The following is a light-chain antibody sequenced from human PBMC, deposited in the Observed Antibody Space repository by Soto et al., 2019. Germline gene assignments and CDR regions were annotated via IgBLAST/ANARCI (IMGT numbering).Light chain of an antibody. Sequence: DIQMTQSPSTLSGSVGDRVTITCRASQTISSWLSWYQQKPGKAPKLLIYKASNLESGIPSGFSGSGSETEFSLTISSLQPDDFATYFCQQYKSYPWTFGQGTKVDIK. CDR3: QQYKSYPWT. CDR1: QTISSW. V-gene: IGKV1-5*03. CDR2: KAS. J-gene: IGKJ1*01.